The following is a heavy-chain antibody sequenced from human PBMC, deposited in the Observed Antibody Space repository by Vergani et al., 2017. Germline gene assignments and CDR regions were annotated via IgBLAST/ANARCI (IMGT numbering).Heavy chain of an antibody. J-gene: IGHJ5*02. CDR2: IYYSGST. V-gene: IGHV4-59*01. D-gene: IGHD3-16*01. CDR3: ARGRLNGNWFDP. CDR1: GGSISSYY. Sequence: QVQLQESGPGLVKPSETLSLTCTVSGGSISSYYWSWIRQPPGKGLEWIGYIYYSGSTNYNPPLKSRVTISVDTSKNQFSLKLSSVTAADTAVYYCARGRLNGNWFDPWGQGTLVTVSS.